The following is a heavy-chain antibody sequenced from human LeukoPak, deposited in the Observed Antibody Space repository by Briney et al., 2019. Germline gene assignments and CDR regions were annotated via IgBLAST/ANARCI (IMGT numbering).Heavy chain of an antibody. D-gene: IGHD5-24*01. CDR2: IASDDTK. CDR3: ARNTGYKDFDY. Sequence: GWSLRLSCAASGFTFSNYEMNWVRQAPGKGLEWISYIASDDTKYYADSVKGRFSISRDHAKNSLYLQMNSLRVEDTAVYYCARNTGYKDFDYWGPGTLVTVSS. CDR1: GFTFSNYE. J-gene: IGHJ4*01. V-gene: IGHV3-48*03.